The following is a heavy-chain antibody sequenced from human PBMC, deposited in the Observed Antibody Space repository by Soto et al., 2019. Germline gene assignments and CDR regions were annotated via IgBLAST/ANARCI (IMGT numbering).Heavy chain of an antibody. J-gene: IGHJ1*01. CDR2: ISAYNGNT. D-gene: IGHD1-26*01. CDR1: GYTFTSYG. V-gene: IGHV1-18*04. Sequence: QVQLVQSGAEVKKPGASVKVSCKASGYTFTSYGISWVRQAPGQGLEWMGWISAYNGNTNYAQKLQGRVTMTTDTAHSTAYKELRSLRSDDKALYYCARDRGMGATRYFHHWGQGTLVTVSS. CDR3: ARDRGMGATRYFHH.